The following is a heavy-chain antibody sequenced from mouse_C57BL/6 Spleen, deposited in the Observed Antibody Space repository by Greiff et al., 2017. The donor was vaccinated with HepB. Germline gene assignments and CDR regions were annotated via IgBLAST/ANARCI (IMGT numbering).Heavy chain of an antibody. CDR2: ISSGGSYT. Sequence: DVKLVESGGDLVKPGGSLKLSCAASGFTFSSYGMSWVRQTPDKRLEWVATISSGGSYTYYPDSVKGRFTISRDNAKNTLYLQMSSLKSEDTAMYYCARQGRTDFDYWGQGTTLTVSS. CDR3: ARQGRTDFDY. J-gene: IGHJ2*01. D-gene: IGHD1-1*01. CDR1: GFTFSSYG. V-gene: IGHV5-6*02.